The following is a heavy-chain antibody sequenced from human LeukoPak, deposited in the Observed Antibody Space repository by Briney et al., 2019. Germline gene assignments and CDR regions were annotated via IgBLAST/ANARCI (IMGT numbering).Heavy chain of an antibody. D-gene: IGHD5-12*01. CDR1: GGSISSYY. CDR3: ARGAYQWWLRGLFDY. CDR2: IYYSGST. V-gene: IGHV4-59*12. J-gene: IGHJ4*02. Sequence: PSETLSLTCTVSGGSISSYYWSWIRQPPGKGLEWIGYIYYSGSTNYNPSLKSRVTISVDTSKNQFSLKLSSVTAADTAVYYCARGAYQWWLRGLFDYWGQGTLVTVSS.